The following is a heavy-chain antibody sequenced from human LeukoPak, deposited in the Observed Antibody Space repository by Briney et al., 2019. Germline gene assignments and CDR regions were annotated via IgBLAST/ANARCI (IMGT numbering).Heavy chain of an antibody. Sequence: GESLKISCKGSGYSFTSYWIGWVRQLPGKGLEWMGIIYPGDSDTRYSPSFQGQVTISADKSISTAYLQWSSLKASDTAMYYCARLFNDCSSTSCYRLDYWGQGTLVTVSS. D-gene: IGHD2-2*01. J-gene: IGHJ4*02. V-gene: IGHV5-51*01. CDR3: ARLFNDCSSTSCYRLDY. CDR2: IYPGDSDT. CDR1: GYSFTSYW.